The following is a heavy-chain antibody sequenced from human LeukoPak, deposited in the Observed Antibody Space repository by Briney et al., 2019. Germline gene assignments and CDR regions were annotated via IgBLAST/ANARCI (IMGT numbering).Heavy chain of an antibody. Sequence: SETLPLTCTVPGGSISSYYWSWIRQPAGKGLEWIGRIYGSGSTNYSPSLESRVTMSVDKSKNRFFLEVRSVTAADTAIYYCATYFYGDYASYYCDFWGQGTLVTVFS. D-gene: IGHD4-17*01. CDR2: IYGSGST. J-gene: IGHJ4*02. CDR3: ATYFYGDYASYYCDF. CDR1: GGSISSYY. V-gene: IGHV4-4*07.